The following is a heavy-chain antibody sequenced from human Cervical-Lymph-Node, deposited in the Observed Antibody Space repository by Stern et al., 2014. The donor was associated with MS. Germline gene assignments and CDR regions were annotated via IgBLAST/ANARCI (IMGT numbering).Heavy chain of an antibody. J-gene: IGHJ3*02. Sequence: GYNFTNYWIGWVRQMPGEGLEWMGIIYPGDSDTRYIPSFQGQVTISADKSISIAYLQWNSLKASDTAIYYCARVSYSDSGVDAFDIWGQGTMVTVSS. V-gene: IGHV5-51*01. CDR3: ARVSYSDSGVDAFDI. D-gene: IGHD3-22*01. CDR2: IYPGDSDT. CDR1: GYNFTNYW.